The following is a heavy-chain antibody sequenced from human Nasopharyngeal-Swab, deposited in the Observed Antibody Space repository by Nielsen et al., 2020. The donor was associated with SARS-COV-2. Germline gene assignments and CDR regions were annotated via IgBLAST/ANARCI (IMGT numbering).Heavy chain of an antibody. CDR3: ARAPGVDYYYYMDV. J-gene: IGHJ6*03. CDR2: INPGTVNT. CDR1: GYTFTNYG. Sequence: ASVKVSCKVSGYTFTNYGIHWVRQAPGQRLEWMGWINPGTVNTKYSQKFQGRVTISRDTSASTAYMELSSLRSEDTAVYYCARAPGVDYYYYMDVWGNGTTATVSS. V-gene: IGHV1-3*01.